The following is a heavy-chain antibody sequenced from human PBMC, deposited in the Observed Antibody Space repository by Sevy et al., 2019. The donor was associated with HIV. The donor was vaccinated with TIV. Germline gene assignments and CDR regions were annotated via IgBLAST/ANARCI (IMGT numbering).Heavy chain of an antibody. D-gene: IGHD3-22*01. CDR3: ARGGYYDTSGLPEDL. V-gene: IGHV3-53*01. CDR2: IYTGGIT. J-gene: IGHJ4*02. Sequence: GGSQRLSCVASGITVSRNYMTWVRQAPGKGLEWVSIIYTGGITKYADSVKGRFTMSRDNSRNTVYLQMNNLRAEDTAVYYCARGGYYDTSGLPEDLWGRGTLVTVSS. CDR1: GITVSRNY.